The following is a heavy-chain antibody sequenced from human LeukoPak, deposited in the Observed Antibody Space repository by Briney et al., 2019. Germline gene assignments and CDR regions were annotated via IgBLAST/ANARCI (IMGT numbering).Heavy chain of an antibody. Sequence: SETLSLTCTVSGGSLSSYFWSWIRQPPGKGLEWIGYIHNSATTNCNPSLKSRVTISLDTAKNQFSLKLTSVTAADTAVYFCARSWGGFGDYGSWFDPWGQGTLVTVSS. D-gene: IGHD4-17*01. V-gene: IGHV4-59*12. CDR2: IHNSATT. J-gene: IGHJ5*02. CDR3: ARSWGGFGDYGSWFDP. CDR1: GGSLSSYF.